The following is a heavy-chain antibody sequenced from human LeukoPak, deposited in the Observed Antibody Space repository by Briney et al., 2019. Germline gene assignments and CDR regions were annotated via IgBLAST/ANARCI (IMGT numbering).Heavy chain of an antibody. CDR1: GFTFSTYS. CDR3: ARGPHDSSGYYLTL. D-gene: IGHD3-22*01. CDR2: ISPDSNYK. J-gene: IGHJ2*01. Sequence: GGSLRLSCAASGFTFSTYSMNWLRLAPGKGLEWVSSISPDSNYKYYVDSVKGRFTISRDNAKSSLYLQMNSLRAEDTAVYYCARGPHDSSGYYLTLWGRGTPVTVSS. V-gene: IGHV3-21*01.